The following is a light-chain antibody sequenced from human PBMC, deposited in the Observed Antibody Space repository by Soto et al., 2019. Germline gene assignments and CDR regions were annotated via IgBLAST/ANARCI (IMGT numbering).Light chain of an antibody. Sequence: IVLTQSPGTLSLSPGERATLSCRASQSVSSNYLAWYHQKPGQAPRLLIYGASSRATGIPDRFGGSGSGTDFTLTISRLEPEDFAVYYCQQYCRSPIFTFGPGTKVDVK. CDR1: QSVSSNY. CDR3: QQYCRSPIFT. CDR2: GAS. J-gene: IGKJ3*01. V-gene: IGKV3-20*01.